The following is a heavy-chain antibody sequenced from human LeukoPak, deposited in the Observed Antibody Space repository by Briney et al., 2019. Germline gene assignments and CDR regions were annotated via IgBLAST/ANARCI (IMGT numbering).Heavy chain of an antibody. D-gene: IGHD5-12*01. J-gene: IGHJ4*02. Sequence: SVKVSRKASGYTFTSYGISWVRQAPGQGLEWMGGIIPIFGTANYAQKFQGRVTITADESTSTAYMELSSLRSEDTAVYYCARRGATISGPLDYWGQGTLVTVSS. CDR3: ARRGATISGPLDY. CDR1: GYTFTSYG. V-gene: IGHV1-69*13. CDR2: IIPIFGTA.